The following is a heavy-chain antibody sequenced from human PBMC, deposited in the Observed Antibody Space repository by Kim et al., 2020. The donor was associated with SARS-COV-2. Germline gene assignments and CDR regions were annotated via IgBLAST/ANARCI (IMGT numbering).Heavy chain of an antibody. CDR2: IKSKTDGGTT. Sequence: GGSLRLSCAASGFTFSNAWMSWVRQAPGKGLEWVGRIKSKTDGGTTDYAAPVKGRFTISRDDSKNTLYLQMNSLKTEDTAVYYCTTDPHYYGSGPQDYWGQGTLVTVSS. J-gene: IGHJ4*02. CDR3: TTDPHYYGSGPQDY. CDR1: GFTFSNAW. D-gene: IGHD3-10*01. V-gene: IGHV3-15*01.